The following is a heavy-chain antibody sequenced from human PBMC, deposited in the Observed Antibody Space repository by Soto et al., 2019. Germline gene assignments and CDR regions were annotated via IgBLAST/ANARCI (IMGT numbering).Heavy chain of an antibody. Sequence: QVQLVQSGAEIRKPGASVRVSCKASGYTFTNYDVNCLRQVPGKGLEWMGWLNPGSGDTGYAQKVPGRVTMTRNTSRGTADMGLRSLRSGDTAIYYCARMASLRTLNWFDPSGQGTLVTVSS. CDR1: GYTFTNYD. CDR3: ARMASLRTLNWFDP. J-gene: IGHJ5*02. CDR2: LNPGSGDT. D-gene: IGHD3-16*01. V-gene: IGHV1-8*01.